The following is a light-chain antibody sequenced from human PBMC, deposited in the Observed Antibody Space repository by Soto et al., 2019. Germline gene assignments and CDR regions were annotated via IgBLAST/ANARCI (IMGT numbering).Light chain of an antibody. V-gene: IGKV3-20*01. CDR2: GAS. CDR3: QQYGGSPRT. CDR1: QSLSSNS. J-gene: IGKJ1*01. Sequence: EIVLTQFPDTLSLFPGERATPSCRASQSLSSNSLAWYQQKRGQAPRLLIHGASSRATGIPDRFSGSGSGTDFTLTTTRLEPEDFAVYYCQQYGGSPRTFGQGTKVEVK.